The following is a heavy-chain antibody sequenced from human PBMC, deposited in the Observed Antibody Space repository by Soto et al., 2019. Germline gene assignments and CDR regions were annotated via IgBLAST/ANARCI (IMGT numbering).Heavy chain of an antibody. CDR1: GGSFSDYY. Sequence: ETLSLTCAVYGGSFSDYYWSWIRQPPGKGLEWIGEINHSGSTNYNPSLKSRVTISVDTSKNQFSLKLSSVTAADTAVYYCARGLVTPLPYWGQGTLVTVSS. J-gene: IGHJ4*02. CDR3: ARGLVTPLPY. D-gene: IGHD2-21*02. V-gene: IGHV4-34*01. CDR2: INHSGST.